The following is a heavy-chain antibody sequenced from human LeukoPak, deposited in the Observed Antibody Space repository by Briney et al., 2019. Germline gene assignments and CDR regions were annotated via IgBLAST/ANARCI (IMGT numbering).Heavy chain of an antibody. Sequence: SETLSLTCTVSGGSISSHYWSWIRQPPRKGLEWIGYISYSGSTNYNPSLKSRVTISVDTSKNQFSLKLSSVTAADTAVYYCARVSHYDFWSGYYTLSWFNPWGQGTLVTVSS. CDR1: GGSISSHY. CDR3: ARVSHYDFWSGYYTLSWFNP. CDR2: ISYSGST. J-gene: IGHJ5*02. V-gene: IGHV4-59*11. D-gene: IGHD3-3*01.